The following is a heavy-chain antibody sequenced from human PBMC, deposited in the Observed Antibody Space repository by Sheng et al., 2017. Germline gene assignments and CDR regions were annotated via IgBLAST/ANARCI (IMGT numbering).Heavy chain of an antibody. J-gene: IGHJ4*02. CDR3: ARNDRSTRGXSY. D-gene: IGHD1-1*01. V-gene: IGHV4-34*01. CDR2: INHGGST. Sequence: QVQLQQWGAGLLKPSETLSLTCAVYGGSFSGYYWSWIRQPPGKGLEWIGEINHGGSTNYNPSLKSRVTISVDTSKNQFSLKLSSVTAADTAVYYCARNDRSTRGXSYWGQGTPGHRLL. CDR1: GGSFSGYY.